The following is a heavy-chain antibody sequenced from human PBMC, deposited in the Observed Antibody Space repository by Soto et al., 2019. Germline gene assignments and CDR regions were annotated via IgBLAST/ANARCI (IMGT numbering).Heavy chain of an antibody. CDR3: ARPHIVVVVAATRHYYGMDV. CDR2: IIPIFGTA. D-gene: IGHD2-15*01. V-gene: IGHV1-69*13. Sequence: SVKVSCKASGGTFSSYAISWVRQAPGQGLEWMGGIIPIFGTANYAQKFQGRVTITADESTSTAYMELSSLRSEDTAVYYCARPHIVVVVAATRHYYGMDVWGQGTTVTVSS. J-gene: IGHJ6*02. CDR1: GGTFSSYA.